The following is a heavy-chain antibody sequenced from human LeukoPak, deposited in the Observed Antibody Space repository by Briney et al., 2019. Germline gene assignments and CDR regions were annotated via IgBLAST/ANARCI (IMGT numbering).Heavy chain of an antibody. CDR2: IYYSGST. D-gene: IGHD3-3*01. V-gene: IGHV4-39*01. CDR3: ARGRVFIAPPGNGMDV. Sequence: SETLSLTCTVSGGSISSSSYYWGWIRQPPGKGLEWIGSIYYSGSTYYSPSLKSRVTISVDTSKNQFSLKLSSVTAADTAVYYCARGRVFIAPPGNGMDVWGQGTTVTVSS. J-gene: IGHJ6*02. CDR1: GGSISSSSYY.